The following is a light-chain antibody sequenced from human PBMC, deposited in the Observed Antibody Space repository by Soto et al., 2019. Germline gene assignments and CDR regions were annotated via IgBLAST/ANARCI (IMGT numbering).Light chain of an antibody. Sequence: QSVLTQPASVSGSPGQSITISCTGTSSDVGGYNYVSWYQQHPGKAPKLMIYDVSNRPSGVSNRFSGSKSGNTASLTISGRQAEDEADYYCSTLKVFGGGTKLTVL. CDR1: SSDVGGYNY. V-gene: IGLV2-14*01. CDR2: DVS. CDR3: STLKV. J-gene: IGLJ2*01.